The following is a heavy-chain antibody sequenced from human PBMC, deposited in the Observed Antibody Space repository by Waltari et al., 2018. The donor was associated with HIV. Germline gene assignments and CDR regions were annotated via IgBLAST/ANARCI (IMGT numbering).Heavy chain of an antibody. CDR1: GFTFSSYN. D-gene: IGHD4-4*01. CDR3: ARDSRIYSYGFDI. V-gene: IGHV3-48*02. Sequence: EVQLVESGGGVVQPGGSLRLSCAASGFTFSSYNMNWVRQAPGRGLEWISYISSGSGTMSFADSVKGRFTISRDNAKNSLYLQVNSLRDEDTAVYYCARDSRIYSYGFDIWGQGTTVTVSS. J-gene: IGHJ3*02. CDR2: ISSGSGTM.